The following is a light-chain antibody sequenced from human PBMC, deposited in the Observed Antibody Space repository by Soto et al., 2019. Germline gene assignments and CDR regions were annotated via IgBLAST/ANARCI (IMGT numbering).Light chain of an antibody. J-gene: IGKJ3*01. V-gene: IGKV3-20*01. Sequence: EIVLTQSPGTLSLSPGERATLSCRASQSVKSTYLAWYQQRPGQPPRLLIYGASSRATGIPDRFSGSGSGTDFTLTISSLEPEDFAVYYCQLYDSSPSFTFGPGTKVEIK. CDR1: QSVKSTY. CDR3: QLYDSSPSFT. CDR2: GAS.